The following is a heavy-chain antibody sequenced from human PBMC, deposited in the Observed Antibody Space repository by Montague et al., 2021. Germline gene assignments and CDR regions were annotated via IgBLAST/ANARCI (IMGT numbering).Heavy chain of an antibody. J-gene: IGHJ5*02. Sequence: SETLSLTCTVSGGSISTYNWIWLRQPQAKGLEWIGETHNNGNTNYNYTPSLKSRVTISVDKSNNQFSLKLSSVTAADTAVYYCARDREHTNVRFFHPWGQGTRATVPS. CDR1: GGSISTYN. CDR2: THNNGNT. V-gene: IGHV4-59*01. D-gene: IGHD3-16*01. CDR3: ARDREHTNVRFFHP.